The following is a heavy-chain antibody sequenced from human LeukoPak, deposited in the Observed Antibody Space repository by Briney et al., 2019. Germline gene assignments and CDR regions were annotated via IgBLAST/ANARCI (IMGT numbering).Heavy chain of an antibody. D-gene: IGHD6-19*01. CDR3: ARENASGGFFDY. J-gene: IGHJ4*02. CDR1: GFSFGTYS. CDR2: MSNRGSPR. Sequence: GGSLRLSCTASGFSFGTYSVHWVRQAPGKGQEWISYMSNRGSPRRYADSVKGRFTISRDNGQNSLFPQMDSLRAEDTAVYYCARENASGGFFDYWGQGTLVTVSS. V-gene: IGHV3-48*01.